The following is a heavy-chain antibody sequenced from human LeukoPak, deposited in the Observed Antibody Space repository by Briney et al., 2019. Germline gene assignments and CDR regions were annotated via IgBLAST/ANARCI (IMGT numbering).Heavy chain of an antibody. CDR1: GGSISSGGHY. J-gene: IGHJ3*02. D-gene: IGHD3-22*01. Sequence: PSQTLSLTCTVSGGSISSGGHYWSWVRQHPGKGLEWIGYIYYTGRINYNPSLKSRIAMSVDTSKNQFSLKLSSVTAADTAVYYCARVNYYDSSGYSAFDIWGQGTMVTVSS. CDR2: IYYTGRI. CDR3: ARVNYYDSSGYSAFDI. V-gene: IGHV4-31*03.